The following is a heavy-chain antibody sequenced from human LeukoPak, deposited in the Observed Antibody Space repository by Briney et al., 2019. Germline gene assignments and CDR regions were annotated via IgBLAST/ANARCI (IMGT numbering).Heavy chain of an antibody. CDR1: GFTLSSSA. CDR2: ISSGRRYM. V-gene: IGHV3-21*01. Sequence: GGSLRLSCAASGFTLSSSAMSWVRQVPGKGLEWVSSISSGRRYMYYADSVKGRFTISRDNAKNSLYLQMNSLRAEDTAVYYCAKTTSSGWNWGQGTLVTVSS. D-gene: IGHD6-19*01. CDR3: AKTTSSGWN. J-gene: IGHJ4*02.